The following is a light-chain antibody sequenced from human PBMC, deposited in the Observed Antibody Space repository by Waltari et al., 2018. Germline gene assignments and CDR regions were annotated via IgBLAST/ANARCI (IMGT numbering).Light chain of an antibody. CDR1: QSISSW. J-gene: IGKJ1*01. CDR2: KES. Sequence: DIEMTQSPSTLSASVGDRVPIPCRASQSISSWLAWYQQKPGKAPKLLIYKESSLESGVPSRFSGSGSGTEFTLTISSLQPDDFATYYCQQYNSYSPETFGQGTKVEIK. CDR3: QQYNSYSPET. V-gene: IGKV1-5*03.